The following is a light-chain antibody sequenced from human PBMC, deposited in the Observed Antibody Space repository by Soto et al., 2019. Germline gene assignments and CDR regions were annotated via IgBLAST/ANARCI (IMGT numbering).Light chain of an antibody. CDR1: SGDIGSYNR. CDR3: SSYTNINTRACV. CDR2: EVT. J-gene: IGLJ1*01. V-gene: IGLV2-14*01. Sequence: ALTQPASVSGSPGQSITISCTGTSGDIGSYNRVSWYQQHPGEAPKLIIYEVTDRPSGVSNRFSGSKSGNTASLTISGLQAEDEAEYYCSSYTNINTRACVFGTGTKVTVL.